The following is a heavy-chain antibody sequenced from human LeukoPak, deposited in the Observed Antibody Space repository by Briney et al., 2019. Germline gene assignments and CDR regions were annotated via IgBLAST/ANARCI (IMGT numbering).Heavy chain of an antibody. D-gene: IGHD3-3*01. J-gene: IGHJ5*02. V-gene: IGHV4-34*01. Sequence: PSETLSLTCAVSGGSFSGYYWSWIRQPPGKGLEWIGEINHSGSTNYNPSLKSRVTISVDTSKNQFSLKLSSVTAADTAVYYCARARIFGVVRYWFDPWGQGTLVTVSS. CDR1: GGSFSGYY. CDR3: ARARIFGVVRYWFDP. CDR2: INHSGST.